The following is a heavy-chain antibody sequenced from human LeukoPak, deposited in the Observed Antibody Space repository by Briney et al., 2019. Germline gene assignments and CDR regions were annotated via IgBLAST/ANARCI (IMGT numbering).Heavy chain of an antibody. CDR3: ARHGSSWYYFDY. J-gene: IGHJ4*02. CDR1: GGSISSSSYY. Sequence: SETLSLTCTVSGGSISSSSYYWGWIRQPPGKGLEWIGSIYYSGSTYYNPSLKSRVTKSVDTSKNQFSLKLSSVTAADTAVYYCARHGSSWYYFDYWGQGTLVTVSS. V-gene: IGHV4-39*01. D-gene: IGHD6-13*01. CDR2: IYYSGST.